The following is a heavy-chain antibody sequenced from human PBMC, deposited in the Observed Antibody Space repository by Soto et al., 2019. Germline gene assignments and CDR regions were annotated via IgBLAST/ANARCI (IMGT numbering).Heavy chain of an antibody. J-gene: IGHJ5*02. CDR2: INPSGGST. CDR1: GYTFTSYY. Sequence: GASVKVSCKASGYTFTSYYMHWVRQAPGQGLEWMGIINPSGGSTSYAQKFQGRVTMTRDTSTSTVYMELSSLGSEDTAVYYCARDPYSSGWYQGWFDPWGQGTLVTVSS. CDR3: ARDPYSSGWYQGWFDP. V-gene: IGHV1-46*01. D-gene: IGHD6-19*01.